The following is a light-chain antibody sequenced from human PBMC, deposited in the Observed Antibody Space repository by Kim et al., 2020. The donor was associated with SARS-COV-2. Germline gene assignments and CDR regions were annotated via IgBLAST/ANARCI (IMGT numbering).Light chain of an antibody. CDR2: GAS. J-gene: IGKJ1*01. CDR3: QQYDSSVWT. Sequence: SPGEGGTLSCRASQSVNGRFLAWYQQKPGQALRLLIYGASTRATGIPDRFSGSGSGTDFTLTISRLEPEDFAMYYCQQYDSSVWTFGQGTKVDIK. CDR1: QSVNGRF. V-gene: IGKV3-20*01.